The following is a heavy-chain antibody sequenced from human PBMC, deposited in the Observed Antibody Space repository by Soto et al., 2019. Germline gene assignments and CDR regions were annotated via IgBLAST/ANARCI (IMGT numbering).Heavy chain of an antibody. CDR2: ISYDGSNK. D-gene: IGHD6-13*01. V-gene: IGHV3-30-3*01. Sequence: QVQLVESGGGVVQPGRSLRLSCAASGFTFSSYAMHWVRQAPGKGLEWVAVISYDGSNKYYADSVKGRFTISRDNSKNTLYLQMNSLRAEDTAVYYCARDGAWYSSSWYSGPFDYWGQGTLVTVSS. J-gene: IGHJ4*02. CDR3: ARDGAWYSSSWYSGPFDY. CDR1: GFTFSSYA.